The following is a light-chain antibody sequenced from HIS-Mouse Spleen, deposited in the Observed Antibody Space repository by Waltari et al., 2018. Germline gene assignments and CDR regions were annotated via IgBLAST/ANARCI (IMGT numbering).Light chain of an antibody. CDR1: ALQKRY. J-gene: IGLJ2*01. V-gene: IGLV3-10*01. CDR2: EDS. CDR3: YSTDSSRNHRV. Sequence: SYDLTQPPSVSVSPGQTARITCPVLALQKRYPHWYQKKSGQAPALVTYEDSKRPSGIPERFSGSSSGTMATLTISGAQVGDEADYYCYSTDSSRNHRVFGGGTKLTVL.